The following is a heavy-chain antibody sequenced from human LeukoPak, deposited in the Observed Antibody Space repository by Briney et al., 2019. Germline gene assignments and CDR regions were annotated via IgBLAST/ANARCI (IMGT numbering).Heavy chain of an antibody. CDR2: IYYSGST. CDR1: GGSFSGYY. Sequence: PSETLSLTCAVYGGSFSGYYWSWLRQPPGKGLEWIGYIYYSGSTNYNPSLKSRVTISVDTSKNQFSLKLSSVTAADTAVYYCASVTMVRGVISWGQGTLVTVSS. CDR3: ASVTMVRGVIS. D-gene: IGHD3-10*01. V-gene: IGHV4-59*01. J-gene: IGHJ4*02.